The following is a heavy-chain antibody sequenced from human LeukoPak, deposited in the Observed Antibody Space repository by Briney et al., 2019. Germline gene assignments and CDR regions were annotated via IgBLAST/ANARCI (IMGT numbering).Heavy chain of an antibody. CDR3: AGAYYYDSSGYYYFRYYYYGMDV. V-gene: IGHV4-34*01. J-gene: IGHJ6*02. CDR2: INHSGST. CDR1: GGSFSGYY. Sequence: SETLSLTCAVYGGSFSGYYWSWIRQPPGKGLEWIGEINHSGSTNYNPSFKSRVTISVDTSKNQFSLELSSVTAADTAVYYCAGAYYYDSSGYYYFRYYYYGMDVWGQGTTVTVSS. D-gene: IGHD3-22*01.